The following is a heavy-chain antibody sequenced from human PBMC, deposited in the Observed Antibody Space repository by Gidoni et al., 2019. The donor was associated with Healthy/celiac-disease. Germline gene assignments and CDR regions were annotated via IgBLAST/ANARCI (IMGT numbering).Heavy chain of an antibody. D-gene: IGHD3-3*01. CDR3: ARAVNYDFWSGYPQPFDY. Sequence: QVQLVESGGGLVKPGGSLRLPCAASGFTFSDYYMSWIRQAPGKGLEWVSYISSSGSTIYYADSVKGRFTISRDNAKNSLYLQMNSLRAEDTAVYYCARAVNYDFWSGYPQPFDYWGQGTLVTVSS. CDR1: GFTFSDYY. V-gene: IGHV3-11*04. CDR2: ISSSGSTI. J-gene: IGHJ4*02.